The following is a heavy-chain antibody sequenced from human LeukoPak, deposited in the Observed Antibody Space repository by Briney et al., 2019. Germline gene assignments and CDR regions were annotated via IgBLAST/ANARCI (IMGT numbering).Heavy chain of an antibody. CDR1: GYTFTSYD. V-gene: IGHV1-8*01. Sequence: GASVEVSCKASGYTFTSYDINWVRQATGQGLEWMGWMNPKSGNTGYAQKFQGRVTMTRNTSISTAYMELSSLKSEDTAVYYCARGRIAAADRGFDYWGQGTLVTVSS. CDR3: ARGRIAAADRGFDY. CDR2: MNPKSGNT. J-gene: IGHJ4*02. D-gene: IGHD6-13*01.